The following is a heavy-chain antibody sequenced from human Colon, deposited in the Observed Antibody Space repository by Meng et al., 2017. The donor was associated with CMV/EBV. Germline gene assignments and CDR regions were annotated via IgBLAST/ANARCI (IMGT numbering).Heavy chain of an antibody. V-gene: IGHV3-30*02. CDR3: AKVGYCSSASCYYHPMDF. Sequence: GGSLRLSCAASGFSFNTYGMHWVRQAPGKGLEWLAFIRYDGANKYYADSVKGRYTISRDNSKSTLYLQINSLRAEDTAVYYCAKVGYCSSASCYYHPMDFWGQGTTVTVSS. D-gene: IGHD2-2*01. J-gene: IGHJ6*02. CDR2: IRYDGANK. CDR1: GFSFNTYG.